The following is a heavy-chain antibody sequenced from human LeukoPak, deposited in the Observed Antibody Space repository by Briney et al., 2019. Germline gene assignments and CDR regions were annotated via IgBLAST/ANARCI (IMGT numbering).Heavy chain of an antibody. CDR1: GFTFSTYA. Sequence: GGSLRLSCAASGFTFSTYAISWVRQAPGKGLEWVSGVSGSGDKTYYADSVKGRFTVSRDSSQSTVYLQMNSLRVEDTAVYYCARGRLPKYYFDSWGQGTLVTVSS. V-gene: IGHV3-23*01. J-gene: IGHJ4*02. CDR3: ARGRLPKYYFDS. CDR2: VSGSGDKT. D-gene: IGHD4-11*01.